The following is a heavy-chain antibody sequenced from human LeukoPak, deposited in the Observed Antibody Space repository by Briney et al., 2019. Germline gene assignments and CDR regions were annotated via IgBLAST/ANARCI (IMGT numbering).Heavy chain of an antibody. CDR1: GASVSGDY. D-gene: IGHD4-4*01. J-gene: IGHJ4*02. Sequence: SETLSLTCTVSGASVSGDYWSWIRQPPGKGLEWIGYIYVSGNSNYNPSLKSRVSISLDTSKNQVSLKLSSVTAADTAVYYCARNPSHYSSVDYWGQGTLVTVSS. CDR3: ARNPSHYSSVDY. CDR2: IYVSGNS. V-gene: IGHV4-59*02.